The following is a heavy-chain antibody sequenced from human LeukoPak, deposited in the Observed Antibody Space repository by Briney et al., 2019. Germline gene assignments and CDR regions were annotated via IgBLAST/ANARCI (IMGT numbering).Heavy chain of an antibody. D-gene: IGHD5-18*01. Sequence: ASVKVSCKASGYTFTGYYMHWVRQAPGQGLEWMGWINPNSGGTNYAQKLQGWVTMTRDTSISTAYMELSRLRSDDTAVYYCARDIGYSYGHFDYWGQGTLVTVSS. CDR2: INPNSGGT. CDR1: GYTFTGYY. J-gene: IGHJ4*02. CDR3: ARDIGYSYGHFDY. V-gene: IGHV1-2*04.